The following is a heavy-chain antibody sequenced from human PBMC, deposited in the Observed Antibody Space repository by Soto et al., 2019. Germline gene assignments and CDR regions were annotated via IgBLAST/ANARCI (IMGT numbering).Heavy chain of an antibody. CDR1: GYTFTSYG. D-gene: IGHD3-16*02. V-gene: IGHV1-18*01. CDR3: ARDRYPKQKEIGY. J-gene: IGHJ4*02. Sequence: ASVKVSCKASGYTFTSYGISWVRQAPGQGLEWMGLINANNGNTSYAQKLQGRVTMTRDTSTSTAYMELSSLRSEDTAVYYCARDRYPKQKEIGYWGQGTLVTVSS. CDR2: INANNGNT.